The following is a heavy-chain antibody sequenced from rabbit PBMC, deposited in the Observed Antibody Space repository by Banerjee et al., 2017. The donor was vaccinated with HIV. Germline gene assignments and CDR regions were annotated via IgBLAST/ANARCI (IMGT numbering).Heavy chain of an antibody. CDR2: INTSSGNT. J-gene: IGHJ4*01. D-gene: IGHD7-1*01. Sequence: QEQLVESGGGLVQPEGSLTLTCTASGSDISRNAMCWVRQAPGKGLEWIACINTSSGNTVYASWAKGRFTISRTSWTTVTLQMTSLTVADTAIYFCARETSGYHGYLDLWGPGTLVTVS. CDR1: GSDISRNA. CDR3: ARETSGYHGYLDL. V-gene: IGHV1S45*01.